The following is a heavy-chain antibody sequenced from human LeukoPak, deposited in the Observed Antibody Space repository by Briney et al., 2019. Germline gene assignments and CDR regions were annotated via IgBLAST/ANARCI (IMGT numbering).Heavy chain of an antibody. Sequence: GGSLRLSCAVSGFTFSHAWMSWVRQAPGKGLEWVGRIKSKTDGGTTDYAAPVKGRFTISRDDSKNTLYLQMNSLKTEDTAVYYCTTDYDRVLLWFGESAGYYYMDVWGKGTTVTVSS. D-gene: IGHD3-10*01. CDR3: TTDYDRVLLWFGESAGYYYMDV. CDR2: IKSKTDGGTT. J-gene: IGHJ6*03. CDR1: GFTFSHAW. V-gene: IGHV3-15*01.